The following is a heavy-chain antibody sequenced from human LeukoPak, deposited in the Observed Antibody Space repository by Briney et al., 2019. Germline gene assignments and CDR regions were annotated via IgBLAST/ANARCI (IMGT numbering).Heavy chain of an antibody. V-gene: IGHV6-1*01. J-gene: IGHJ6*02. CDR1: GDSVSSNSAA. CDR2: TFYSSTWYY. Sequence: SQTLSLTCALSGDSVSSNSAAWNWIRQSPSRGLEWLGRTFYSSTWYYEYAVSVKSRINISPDTSKNQFFLQLNSVTPEDTAVYYCTRGRPSYYGMDVWGQGTTVTVSS. CDR3: TRGRPSYYGMDV.